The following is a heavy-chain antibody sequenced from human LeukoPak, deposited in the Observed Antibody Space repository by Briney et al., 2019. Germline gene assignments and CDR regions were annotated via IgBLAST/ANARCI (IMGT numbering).Heavy chain of an antibody. Sequence: GASVKVSCKASGGTFSSYAISWVRQAPGQGLEWMGGIIPIFGTANYAQKFQGRVTITADESTSTAYMELSSLRSEDTAVYYCARDRPDTAMVGFDYWGQGTLVTVSS. CDR3: ARDRPDTAMVGFDY. J-gene: IGHJ4*02. CDR1: GGTFSSYA. D-gene: IGHD5-18*01. V-gene: IGHV1-69*01. CDR2: IIPIFGTA.